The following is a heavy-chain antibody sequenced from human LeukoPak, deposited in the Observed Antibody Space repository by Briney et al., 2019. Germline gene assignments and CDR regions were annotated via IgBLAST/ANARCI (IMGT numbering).Heavy chain of an antibody. CDR3: AKARGYSYANGCDY. Sequence: GRSLRLSCAASGFTSRSYGMHWVRQAPGKGLEWVALISYDGTNKYYADSVKGRFTISRDDSKNTLYLQMNSLRAEDTAVYYCAKARGYSYANGCDYWGQGTLVTVSS. D-gene: IGHD5-18*01. J-gene: IGHJ4*02. V-gene: IGHV3-30*18. CDR2: ISYDGTNK. CDR1: GFTSRSYG.